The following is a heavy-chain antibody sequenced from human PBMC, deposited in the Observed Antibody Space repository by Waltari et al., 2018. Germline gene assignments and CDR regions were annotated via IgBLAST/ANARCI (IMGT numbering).Heavy chain of an antibody. J-gene: IGHJ4*02. CDR3: TRDVYGSGGDYFDY. Sequence: EVQLVESGGGLVKPGGSVRVSCSASGFTSRDGDLNWVRQAPGKGLEWVSSISSTSTYIYYADSVKGRFTISRDNAKNSLYLQMDSLRVEDTAVYYCTRDVYGSGGDYFDYWGQGTLVTVSP. V-gene: IGHV3-21*04. CDR1: GFTSRDGD. CDR2: ISSTSTYI. D-gene: IGHD6-19*01.